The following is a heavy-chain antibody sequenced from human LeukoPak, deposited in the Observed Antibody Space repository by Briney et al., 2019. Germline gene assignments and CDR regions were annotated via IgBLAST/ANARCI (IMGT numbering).Heavy chain of an antibody. CDR2: IFPSDSDT. J-gene: IGHJ4*02. Sequence: GESLKISCKDSGYSFTSYWIGWVRQMPGKGLEWMGIIFPSDSDTRYSPSFQGQVTISADKSVSTAYLQWSSLKASDTAMYYCAKVRGTGGFVIDYWGQGTLVTVS. CDR3: AKVRGTGGFVIDY. V-gene: IGHV5-51*01. CDR1: GYSFTSYW. D-gene: IGHD2-8*02.